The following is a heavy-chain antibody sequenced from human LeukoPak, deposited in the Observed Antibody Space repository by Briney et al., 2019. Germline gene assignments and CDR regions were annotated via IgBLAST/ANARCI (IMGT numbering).Heavy chain of an antibody. D-gene: IGHD3-16*01. Sequence: PGGSLRLSCAASGFTFSSYGMHRVRQAPGKGLEWVAVIWYDGSNKYYADSVKGRFTISRDNSKNTLYLQMNSLRAEDTAVYYCARERGKPRLPFDYWGQGTLVTVSS. CDR3: ARERGKPRLPFDY. V-gene: IGHV3-33*01. CDR1: GFTFSSYG. CDR2: IWYDGSNK. J-gene: IGHJ4*02.